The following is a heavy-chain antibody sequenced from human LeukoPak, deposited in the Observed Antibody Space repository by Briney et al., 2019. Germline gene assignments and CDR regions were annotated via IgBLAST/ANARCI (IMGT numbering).Heavy chain of an antibody. CDR3: ARVGSRVNNYFDY. CDR1: GGSFSGYY. V-gene: IGHV4-34*01. D-gene: IGHD3-10*01. J-gene: IGHJ4*02. CDR2: INHSGST. Sequence: PSETLSLTCAVYGGSFSGYYWSWIRQPPGKGLEWIGEINHSGSTNYNPSLKSRVTISVDTSKNQFSLKLSSVTAADTAVYYCARVGSRVNNYFDYWGQGTLVTVSS.